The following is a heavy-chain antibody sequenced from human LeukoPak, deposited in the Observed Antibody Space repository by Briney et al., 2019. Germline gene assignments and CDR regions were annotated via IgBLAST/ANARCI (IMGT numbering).Heavy chain of an antibody. Sequence: GGSLRLSCAASGFTFDDYGMSWVRQAPGKGLEWVSGINWNGGSTGYADSVKGRFTISRDNAKNSLYLQMSSLRAEDTALYYCARLGTWDIVVVPAAYLDYWGQGTLVTVSS. CDR2: INWNGGST. J-gene: IGHJ4*02. CDR3: ARLGTWDIVVVPAAYLDY. D-gene: IGHD2-2*01. V-gene: IGHV3-20*04. CDR1: GFTFDDYG.